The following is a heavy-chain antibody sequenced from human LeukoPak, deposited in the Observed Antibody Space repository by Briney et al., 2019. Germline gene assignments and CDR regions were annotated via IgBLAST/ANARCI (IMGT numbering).Heavy chain of an antibody. V-gene: IGHV3-21*01. CDR3: ARGWVAATTDY. J-gene: IGHJ4*02. D-gene: IGHD2-15*01. CDR1: GFTFSSYS. Sequence: KSGGSLRLSCAASGFTFSSYSMNWVRQAPGKGLEWVSSISSSSSYIYYADSVKGRFTISRDNAKNSLYLQMNSLRAEGTAVYYCARGWVAATTDYWGQGTLVTVSS. CDR2: ISSSSSYI.